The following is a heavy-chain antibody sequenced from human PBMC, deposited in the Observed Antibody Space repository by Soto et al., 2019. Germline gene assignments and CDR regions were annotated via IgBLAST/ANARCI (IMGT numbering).Heavy chain of an antibody. J-gene: IGHJ4*02. CDR1: GFTFSSYG. CDR2: IWYDGSNK. Sequence: QVQLVESGGGVVQPGRSLRLSCAASGFTFSSYGMHWVRQAPGKGLEWVAVIWYDGSNKYYADSVKGRFTISRDNSKNTLYLQMNSLRAEDTAVYYCARVGGSSWYYFDYWGQGTLVTVSS. D-gene: IGHD6-13*01. CDR3: ARVGGSSWYYFDY. V-gene: IGHV3-33*01.